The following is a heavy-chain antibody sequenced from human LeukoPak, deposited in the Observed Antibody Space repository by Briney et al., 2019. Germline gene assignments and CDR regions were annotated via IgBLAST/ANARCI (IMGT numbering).Heavy chain of an antibody. J-gene: IGHJ5*02. V-gene: IGHV3-48*01. CDR2: ISSSSSTI. CDR1: GFTFSSYG. CDR3: ARDLGYCSSTSCYRDWNWFDP. Sequence: GGSLRLSCAASGFTFSSYGMNWVRQAPGKGLEWVSYISSSSSTIYYADSVKGRFTISRDNAKNSLYLQMNSLRAEDTAVYYCARDLGYCSSTSCYRDWNWFDPWGQGTLVTVSS. D-gene: IGHD2-2*02.